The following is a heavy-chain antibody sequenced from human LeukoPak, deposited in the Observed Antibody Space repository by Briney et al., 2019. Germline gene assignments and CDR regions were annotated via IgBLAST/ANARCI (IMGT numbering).Heavy chain of an antibody. J-gene: IGHJ6*03. CDR3: ARDGIAVAGNGMDV. CDR1: GGTFSSYA. D-gene: IGHD6-19*01. Sequence: SVKVSCKASGGTFSSYAISWVRQAPGQRLEWMGRIIPIFGTANYAQKFQGRVTITTDESTSTAYMELSSLRSEDTAVYYCARDGIAVAGNGMDVWGKGTTVTVSS. CDR2: IIPIFGTA. V-gene: IGHV1-69*05.